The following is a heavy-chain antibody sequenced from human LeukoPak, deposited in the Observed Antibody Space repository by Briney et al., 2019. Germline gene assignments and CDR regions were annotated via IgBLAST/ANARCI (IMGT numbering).Heavy chain of an antibody. D-gene: IGHD6-19*01. CDR2: INHSGST. Sequence: SETLSLTCAVYGGSFSGYYWSWIRQPPGKGLEWIGEINHSGSTNYNPSLKSRVTISVDTSKNQFSLKLSSVTAADTAVYYCARGREWPVLSYWFDPWGQGTLVTVSS. V-gene: IGHV4-34*01. CDR3: ARGREWPVLSYWFDP. CDR1: GGSFSGYY. J-gene: IGHJ5*02.